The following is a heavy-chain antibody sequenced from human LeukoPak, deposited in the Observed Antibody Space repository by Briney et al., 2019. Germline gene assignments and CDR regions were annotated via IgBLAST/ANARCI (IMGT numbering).Heavy chain of an antibody. Sequence: GGSLRLSCAASGFTFSSYSTNWVRQAPGKGLEWVSSISSSSSYIYYADSVKGRFTISRDNAKNSLYLQMNSLRAEDTAVYYCASTDCGGDCPYYFDYWGQGTLVTVSS. CDR3: ASTDCGGDCPYYFDY. CDR2: ISSSSSYI. D-gene: IGHD2-21*02. V-gene: IGHV3-21*01. J-gene: IGHJ4*02. CDR1: GFTFSSYS.